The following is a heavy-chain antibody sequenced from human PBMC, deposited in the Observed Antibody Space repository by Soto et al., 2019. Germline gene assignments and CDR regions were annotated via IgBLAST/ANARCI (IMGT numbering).Heavy chain of an antibody. CDR1: GYTFSSYG. CDR2: ISTHNGNT. CDR3: ARDDCVSTTGYIGS. D-gene: IGHD2-2*02. V-gene: IGHV1-18*01. Sequence: QVQLVQAGAEVKKPGASVKVSCKASGYTFSSYGIIWVRQAPGQGLEWMGWISTHNGNTNYAQKLQGRVTMTTDTSTSTAYRELRSLRSDDTAVYCCARDDCVSTTGYIGSWGQGTLVTVSS. J-gene: IGHJ1*01.